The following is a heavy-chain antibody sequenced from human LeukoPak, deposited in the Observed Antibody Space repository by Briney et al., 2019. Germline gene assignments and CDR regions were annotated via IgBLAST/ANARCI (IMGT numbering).Heavy chain of an antibody. J-gene: IGHJ4*02. CDR3: ARGSRDGSTYYFDY. Sequence: PSETLSLTCAVYGGSFSGYYWSWIRQPPGKGLEWIGEINHSGSTNYNPSLKSRVTISVDTSKNQFSLKVTSVTAADTAVYYCARGSRDGSTYYFDYWGQGTLVTVSS. D-gene: IGHD5-24*01. CDR2: INHSGST. CDR1: GGSFSGYY. V-gene: IGHV4-34*01.